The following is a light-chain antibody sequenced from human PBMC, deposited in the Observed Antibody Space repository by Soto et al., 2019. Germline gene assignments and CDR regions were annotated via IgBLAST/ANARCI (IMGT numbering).Light chain of an antibody. CDR3: QQYDNWPIT. V-gene: IGKV3-15*01. Sequence: VLTPSPDSLTVSLGERATLSCRASQSVSSNLAWYQQKPGQAPRLLISGASTRATGIPARLSGSGSGTEFTLTISSLRSEDFAVYYCQQYDNWPITFGQGTRLEIK. J-gene: IGKJ5*01. CDR2: GAS. CDR1: QSVSSN.